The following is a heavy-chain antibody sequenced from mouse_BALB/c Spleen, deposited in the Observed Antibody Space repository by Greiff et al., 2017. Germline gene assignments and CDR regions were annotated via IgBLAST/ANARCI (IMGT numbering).Heavy chain of an antibody. CDR2: ISNLAYSI. CDR1: GFTFSDYG. D-gene: IGHD3-2*02. Sequence: EVNVVESGGGLVQPGGSRKLSCAASGFTFSDYGMAWVRQAPGKGPEWVAFISNLAYSIYYADTVTGRFTISRENAKNTLYLEMSSLRSEDTAMYYCARDQGGRGYFDYWGQGTTLTVSS. V-gene: IGHV5-15*02. J-gene: IGHJ2*01. CDR3: ARDQGGRGYFDY.